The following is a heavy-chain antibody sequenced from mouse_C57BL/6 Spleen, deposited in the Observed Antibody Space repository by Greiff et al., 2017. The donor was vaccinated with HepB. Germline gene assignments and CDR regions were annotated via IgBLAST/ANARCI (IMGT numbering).Heavy chain of an antibody. D-gene: IGHD1-1*01. J-gene: IGHJ2*01. Sequence: DVMLVESGGGLVKPGGSLKLSCAASGFTFSDYGMHWVRQAPEKGLEWVAYISSGSSTIYYADTVKGRFTISRDNAKNTLFLQMTSLRSEDTAMYYCARGITTVYFDYWGQGTTLTVSS. CDR1: GFTFSDYG. V-gene: IGHV5-17*01. CDR2: ISSGSSTI. CDR3: ARGITTVYFDY.